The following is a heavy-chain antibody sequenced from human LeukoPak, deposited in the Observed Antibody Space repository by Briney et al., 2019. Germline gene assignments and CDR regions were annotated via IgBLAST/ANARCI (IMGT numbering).Heavy chain of an antibody. CDR2: INPSGGST. J-gene: IGHJ4*02. CDR1: GYTFTSYY. Sequence: ASVKVSCKASGYTFTSYYMHWVRQAPGQGLEWMGIINPSGGSTSYAQKFQGRVTMTRDTSTSTVYMELSSLRSEDTAVYYCARLGGGASGWYEGRGDFDCWGQGTLVTVS. D-gene: IGHD6-19*01. V-gene: IGHV1-46*01. CDR3: ARLGGGASGWYEGRGDFDC.